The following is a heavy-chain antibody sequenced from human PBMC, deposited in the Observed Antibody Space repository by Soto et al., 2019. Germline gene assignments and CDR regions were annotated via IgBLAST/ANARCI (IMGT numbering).Heavy chain of an antibody. J-gene: IGHJ6*02. CDR3: ARVISPPLTGGSGMAV. Sequence: TLSLTCSVADGSISSGGYYCSWNRQHPGKGLEWIGYIYYSGSTYYNPSLKSRVTISVDTSKNQFSLKLSSVTAADTAVYYCARVISPPLTGGSGMAVWGQGTTVTVSS. D-gene: IGHD3-9*01. CDR1: DGSISSGGYY. V-gene: IGHV4-31*03. CDR2: IYYSGST.